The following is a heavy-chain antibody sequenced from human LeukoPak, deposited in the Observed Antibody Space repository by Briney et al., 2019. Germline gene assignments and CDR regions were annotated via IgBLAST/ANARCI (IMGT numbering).Heavy chain of an antibody. CDR2: INPNSGGT. V-gene: IGHV1-2*02. J-gene: IGHJ3*02. CDR1: GYTFTGYY. CDR3: ASRPGYSSSWHGGAFDI. Sequence: ASVKVSCKASGYTFTGYYMHWVRQAPGQGLEWMGWINPNSGGTNYAQKFQGRVTMTRDTSISTAYMELSRLRSDDTAVYYCASRPGYSSSWHGGAFDIWGQGTMVTVSS. D-gene: IGHD6-13*01.